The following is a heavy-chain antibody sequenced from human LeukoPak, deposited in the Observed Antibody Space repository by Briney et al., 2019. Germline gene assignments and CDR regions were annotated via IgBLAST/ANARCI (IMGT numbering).Heavy chain of an antibody. CDR3: VREESGGYFDY. V-gene: IGHV1-46*01. CDR1: AYTFSNYL. CDR2: IAPSVDTT. D-gene: IGHD2-8*02. J-gene: IGHJ4*02. Sequence: GASVKVSCKASAYTFSNYLLHWVRQAPGQGLEWVGRIAPSVDTTNYAQKFRDRVTMTRDTSTSTVYMELRSLRSEDTAVYHCVREESGGYFDYWGQGTLVTV.